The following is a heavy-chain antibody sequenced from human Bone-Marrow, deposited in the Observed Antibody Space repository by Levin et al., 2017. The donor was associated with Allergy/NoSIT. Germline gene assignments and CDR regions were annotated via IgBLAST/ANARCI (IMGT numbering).Heavy chain of an antibody. Sequence: PSETLSLTCTVSGVSVSSASYYWSWIRQPPGKGLEWIGYIYYSGSTSYNPSLKSRLTISLDTSKNQFSLKLSSVTAADTAVYYCARDPGQIAVAGSFYYDYAMDVWGQGTTVTVSS. D-gene: IGHD6-19*01. CDR1: GVSVSSASYY. V-gene: IGHV4-61*01. CDR3: ARDPGQIAVAGSFYYDYAMDV. CDR2: IYYSGST. J-gene: IGHJ6*02.